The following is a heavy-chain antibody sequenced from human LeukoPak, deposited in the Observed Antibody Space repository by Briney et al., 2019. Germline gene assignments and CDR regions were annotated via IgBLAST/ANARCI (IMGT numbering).Heavy chain of an antibody. CDR1: GFTFNIYA. CDR3: VKDRPNYFGWNGHYYTRNGDS. V-gene: IGHV3-23*01. Sequence: GGSLRLSCAASGFTFNIYAMSWVRQAPGEGLEWVSSITSISDGTFYADSVKGRFTISRDNSKSTLYLQMNSLRAEGTALYYCVKDRPNYFGWNGHYYTRNGDSWGQGTLVTVSS. D-gene: IGHD3-10*01. CDR2: ITSISDGT. J-gene: IGHJ5*01.